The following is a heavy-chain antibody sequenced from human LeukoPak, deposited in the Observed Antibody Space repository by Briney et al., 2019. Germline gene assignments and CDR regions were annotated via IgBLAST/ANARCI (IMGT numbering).Heavy chain of an antibody. D-gene: IGHD3-10*01. CDR2: FDPKKGET. Sequence: ASVKVSCKVSGYTLTELSMHWVRQAPGKGFEWMGRFDPKKGETIYAQKFQGRVTMTEDTSTDTAYMELSSLRSDDTAVYYCARDHEARLLWFGDLQPWGQGTLVTVSS. J-gene: IGHJ5*02. CDR3: ARDHEARLLWFGDLQP. V-gene: IGHV1-24*01. CDR1: GYTLTELS.